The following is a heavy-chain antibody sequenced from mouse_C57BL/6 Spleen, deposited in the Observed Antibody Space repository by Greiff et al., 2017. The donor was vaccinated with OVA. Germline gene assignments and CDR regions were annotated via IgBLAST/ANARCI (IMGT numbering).Heavy chain of an antibody. CDR2: INPSSGYP. CDR3: ARRGDDYDVDFDY. CDR1: GYTFTSYW. D-gene: IGHD2-4*01. J-gene: IGHJ2*01. Sequence: VQLQQSGAELAKPGASVKLSCKASGYTFTSYWMHWVKQRPGQGLEWIGYINPSSGYPKYNQKFKDKATLTADKSSSTAYMQLSSLTYEDSAVYYCARRGDDYDVDFDYWGQGTTLTVSS. V-gene: IGHV1-7*01.